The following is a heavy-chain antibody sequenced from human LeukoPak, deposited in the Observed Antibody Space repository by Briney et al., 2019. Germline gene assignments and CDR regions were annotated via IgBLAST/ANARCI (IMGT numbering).Heavy chain of an antibody. CDR2: INPNSGGT. D-gene: IGHD3-16*02. CDR3: ARGMERYDYVWGSYPRGGNFDY. J-gene: IGHJ4*02. Sequence: ASVKVSCKASGYTFTGYYMHWVRQAPGQGLEWMGWINPNSGGTNYAQKFQGRVTMTRDTSISTAYMELSRLRSDDTAVYYCARGMERYDYVWGSYPRGGNFDYWGPGTLVTVSS. CDR1: GYTFTGYY. V-gene: IGHV1-2*02.